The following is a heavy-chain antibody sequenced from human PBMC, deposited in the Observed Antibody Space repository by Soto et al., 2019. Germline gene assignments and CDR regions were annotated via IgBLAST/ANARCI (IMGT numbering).Heavy chain of an antibody. CDR1: GFTFSSHW. CDR3: AKSEGYSFDI. J-gene: IGHJ3*02. Sequence: QLVESGGGLVQPGGSLRLSCAASGFTFSSHWMTWVRQAPGKGLEWVANIRQDGREEHYLDSVKGRFTLSRDNAQNSLYLQMNGLRVGDTAVYYCAKSEGYSFDIRGQGTLVTVSS. V-gene: IGHV3-7*01. D-gene: IGHD1-1*01. CDR2: IRQDGREE.